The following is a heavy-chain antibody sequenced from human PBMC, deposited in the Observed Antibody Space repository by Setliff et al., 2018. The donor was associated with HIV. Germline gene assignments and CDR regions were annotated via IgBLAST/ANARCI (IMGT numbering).Heavy chain of an antibody. D-gene: IGHD5-12*01. CDR2: IYTSGST. Sequence: PSETLSLTCTVSGGSISSGSYYWSWIRQPAGKGLEWIGRIYTSGSTNYNPSLKSRVTISVATSKNQFSLKLNSVTTADTAVYYCARGDGYRGNDAYYDSGMDVWGQGITVTVSS. V-gene: IGHV4-61*02. CDR3: ARGDGYRGNDAYYDSGMDV. CDR1: GGSISSGSYY. J-gene: IGHJ6*02.